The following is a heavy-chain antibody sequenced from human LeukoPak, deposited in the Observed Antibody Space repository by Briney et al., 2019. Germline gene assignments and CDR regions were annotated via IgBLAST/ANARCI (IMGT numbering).Heavy chain of an antibody. CDR2: IYPGDSDT. V-gene: IGHV5-51*01. CDR1: GCSFTSYW. CDR3: ARGPWSSSWYEYWFDP. D-gene: IGHD6-13*01. J-gene: IGHJ5*02. Sequence: GESLKISCKGSGCSFTSYWIGWVRQMPGKGLEWMGIIYPGDSDTRYSPSFQGQVTISADKSISTAYLQWSSLKASDTAMYYCARGPWSSSWYEYWFDPWGQGTLVTVSS.